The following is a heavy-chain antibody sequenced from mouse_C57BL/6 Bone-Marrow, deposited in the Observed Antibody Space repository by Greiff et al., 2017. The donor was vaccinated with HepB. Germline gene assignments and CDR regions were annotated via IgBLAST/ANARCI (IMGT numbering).Heavy chain of an antibody. Sequence: QVQLQQSGAELVRPGASVKLSCKASGYTFTDYYINWVKQRPGQGLEWIARIYPGSGNTYYNEKFKGKATLTAEKSSSTAYMQLSSLTSEDSAVYFSARTSTVRGYYAMDYWGQGTSVTVSS. CDR2: IYPGSGNT. J-gene: IGHJ4*01. CDR1: GYTFTDYY. V-gene: IGHV1-76*01. D-gene: IGHD1-1*01. CDR3: ARTSTVRGYYAMDY.